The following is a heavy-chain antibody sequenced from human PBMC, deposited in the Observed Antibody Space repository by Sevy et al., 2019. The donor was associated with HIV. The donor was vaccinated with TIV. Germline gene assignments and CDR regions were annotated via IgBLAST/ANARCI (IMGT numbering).Heavy chain of an antibody. J-gene: IGHJ6*02. Sequence: ASVKVSCKASGCTFTGYYMHWVRQAPGQGLEWMGWINPNSGGTNYAQKFQGRVTMTRDTSISTAYMELSRLRSDDTAVYYCARDPRGWGYYYGMDVWGQGTTVTVSS. D-gene: IGHD1-26*01. CDR2: INPNSGGT. CDR3: ARDPRGWGYYYGMDV. CDR1: GCTFTGYY. V-gene: IGHV1-2*02.